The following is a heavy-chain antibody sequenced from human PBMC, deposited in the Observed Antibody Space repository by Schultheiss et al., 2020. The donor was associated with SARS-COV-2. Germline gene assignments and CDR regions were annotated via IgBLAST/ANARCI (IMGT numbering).Heavy chain of an antibody. D-gene: IGHD6-13*01. CDR1: GFTLSSYS. CDR2: ISSSSSYI. V-gene: IGHV3-21*01. Sequence: GESLKISCAASGFTLSSYSMNWVRQAPGKGLEWVSSISSSSSYIYYADSVKGRFTISRDNAKNSLYLQMNSLRAEDTAVYYCARVCVESGSWFSFDYWGQGTLVTVSS. CDR3: ARVCVESGSWFSFDY. J-gene: IGHJ4*02.